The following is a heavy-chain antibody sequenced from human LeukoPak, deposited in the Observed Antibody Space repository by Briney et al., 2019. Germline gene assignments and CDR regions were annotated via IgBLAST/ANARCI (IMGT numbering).Heavy chain of an antibody. Sequence: PSETLSLTCALPGGSLNRYYWTWIRQPPAKGLEWIGYIYYSGSTNYNPSLKSRVTIAVDTSKNQCSLKLSSVTAADTAVYYCASFGRRDGYNPYYFDYWGQGSLVTVSS. V-gene: IGHV4-59*08. CDR2: IYYSGST. CDR3: ASFGRRDGYNPYYFDY. J-gene: IGHJ4*02. D-gene: IGHD5-24*01. CDR1: GGSLNRYY.